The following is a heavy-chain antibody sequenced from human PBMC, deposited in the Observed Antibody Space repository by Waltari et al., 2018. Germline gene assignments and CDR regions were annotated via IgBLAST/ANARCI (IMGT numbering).Heavy chain of an antibody. CDR1: GFSFSNAW. J-gene: IGHJ6*02. CDR2: IKTRADGGTA. CDR3: TPPPYYYYYGMDV. V-gene: IGHV3-15*07. Sequence: EVQLVESGGGLVNPGGSLRLSCAASGFSFSNAWMNGVRQAPGKGLEWVGRIKTRADGGTADYAAPVRGRFTISRDDSQNTLYLQMNSLKTEDTAVYYCTPPPYYYYYGMDVWGQGTTVTVSS.